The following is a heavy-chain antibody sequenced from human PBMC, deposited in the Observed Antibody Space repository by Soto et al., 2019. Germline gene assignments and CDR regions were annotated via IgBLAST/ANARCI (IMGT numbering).Heavy chain of an antibody. V-gene: IGHV3-33*01. D-gene: IGHD6-19*01. Sequence: GGSLRLSCAASGFTFSSYGMHWVRQAPGKGLEWVAVIWYDGSNKYYADSVKGRFTISRDNSKNTLYLQMNSLRAEDTAVYYCASLAVAGPNWFDPWGQGTRVTVSS. CDR1: GFTFSSYG. CDR2: IWYDGSNK. CDR3: ASLAVAGPNWFDP. J-gene: IGHJ5*02.